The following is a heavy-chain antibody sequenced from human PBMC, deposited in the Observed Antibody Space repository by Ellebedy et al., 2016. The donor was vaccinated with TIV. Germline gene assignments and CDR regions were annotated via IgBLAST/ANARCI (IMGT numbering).Heavy chain of an antibody. CDR2: ISVSGAVT. D-gene: IGHD4-17*01. V-gene: IGHV3-23*01. CDR3: TKGGRDYGDSGDLNDY. J-gene: IGHJ4*02. CDR1: GFTFSSYG. Sequence: GESLKISCAASGFTFSSYGMHWVRQSPGKGLEWVSTISVSGAVTYYTDSVQGRFTISRDNSKSTLFLQMNTLRVEDTVLYYCTKGGRDYGDSGDLNDYWGQGTLVSVSS.